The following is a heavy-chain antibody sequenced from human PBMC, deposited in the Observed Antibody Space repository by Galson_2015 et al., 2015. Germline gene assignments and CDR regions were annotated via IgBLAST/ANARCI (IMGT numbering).Heavy chain of an antibody. V-gene: IGHV4-59*11. D-gene: IGHD4-17*01. Sequence: ETLSLTCTVSGGSISSHYWSWIRQPPGKGLEWIGYIYYSGRGSTNYNPSLRSRVTISIDTSKMQFSLKLSSVTAADTAMYYCARGYYGNFDSWGQGTLVTVSS. CDR2: IYYSGRGST. CDR3: ARGYYGNFDS. CDR1: GGSISSHY. J-gene: IGHJ4*02.